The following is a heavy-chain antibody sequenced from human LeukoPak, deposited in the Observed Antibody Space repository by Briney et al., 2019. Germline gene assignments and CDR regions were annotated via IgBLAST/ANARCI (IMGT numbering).Heavy chain of an antibody. Sequence: SETLSLTCTVSGASISSGGYYWSWIRQRPGKGLVWIGYIYYSGSIYYNSTLPSLKSRVTISVDTSKNQFSLKLSSVTAADTAVYYCARGIGGVIVNWGQGTLVTVSS. CDR1: GASISSGGYY. D-gene: IGHD3-16*02. CDR2: IYYSGSI. J-gene: IGHJ4*02. CDR3: ARGIGGVIVN. V-gene: IGHV4-31*03.